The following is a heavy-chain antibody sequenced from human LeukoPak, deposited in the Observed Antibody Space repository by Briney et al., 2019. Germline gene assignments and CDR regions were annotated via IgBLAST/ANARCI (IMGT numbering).Heavy chain of an antibody. V-gene: IGHV4-39*07. CDR3: ARSAAYYDILTGYSGYYGMDV. CDR1: GGSISSSSYY. CDR2: IYYSGST. Sequence: SETLSLTCTVSGGSISSSSYYWGWLRQPPGKGLEWIGSIYYSGSTYYNPSLKSRVTISVDTSENQFSLKLSSVTAADTAVYYCARSAAYYDILTGYSGYYGMDVWGQGTTVTVSS. D-gene: IGHD3-9*01. J-gene: IGHJ6*02.